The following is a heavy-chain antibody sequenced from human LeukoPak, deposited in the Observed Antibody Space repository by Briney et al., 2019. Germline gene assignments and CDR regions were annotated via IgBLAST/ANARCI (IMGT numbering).Heavy chain of an antibody. CDR2: IYYSGST. V-gene: IGHV4-31*03. CDR1: GGSISSGGYY. D-gene: IGHD3-22*01. Sequence: KSSQTLSLTRTVSGGSISSGGYYWSWIRQHPGKGLEWIGYIYYSGSTYYNPSLKSRVTISVDTSKNQFSLKLSSVTAADTAVYYCARVNYYDSRFDPWGQGTLVTVSS. CDR3: ARVNYYDSRFDP. J-gene: IGHJ5*02.